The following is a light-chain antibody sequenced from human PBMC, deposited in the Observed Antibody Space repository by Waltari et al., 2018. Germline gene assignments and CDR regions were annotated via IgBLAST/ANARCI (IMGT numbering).Light chain of an antibody. CDR2: DVK. CDR3: SSYTGSSTWV. CDR1: RRDVGVYNY. J-gene: IGLJ3*02. V-gene: IGLV2-14*01. Sequence: QSALTHPAPVSGSPGQSTTISRHGTRRDVGVYNYVPGYQQHPGKAPKVMTYDVKKRPSGVAKRFSGSKSGNTASLTISGLQAEDESDYYCSSYTGSSTWVFGGGTKLTVL.